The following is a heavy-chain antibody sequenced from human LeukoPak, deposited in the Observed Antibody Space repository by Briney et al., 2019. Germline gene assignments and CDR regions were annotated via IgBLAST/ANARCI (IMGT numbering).Heavy chain of an antibody. J-gene: IGHJ5*02. D-gene: IGHD3-3*01. V-gene: IGHV4-34*01. CDR2: INHSGST. CDR1: GGSFSGYY. CDR3: ARAPYYDFWSSYPTKLRANWFDP. Sequence: SETLSLTCAVYGGSFSGYYWSWIRQPPGKGLEWIGEINHSGSTNYNPSLKSRVTISVDTSKNQFSLKLSSVTAADTAVYYCARAPYYDFWSSYPTKLRANWFDPWGQGTLVTVSS.